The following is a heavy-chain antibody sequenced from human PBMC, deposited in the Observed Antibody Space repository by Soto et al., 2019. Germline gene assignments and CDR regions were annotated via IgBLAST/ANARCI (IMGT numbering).Heavy chain of an antibody. CDR2: IYSAGSA. CDR3: ARVHSGSYHFFDY. D-gene: IGHD6-13*01. Sequence: GGSLRLSCAASGFSVSSSHMIWVRQAPGKGLEWVSVIYSAGSADFADSVKGRFTISRDNSKNTLYLQMSSLRAEDTAVYYCARVHSGSYHFFDYWGQGTLDTVSA. CDR1: GFSVSSSH. J-gene: IGHJ4*02. V-gene: IGHV3-66*01.